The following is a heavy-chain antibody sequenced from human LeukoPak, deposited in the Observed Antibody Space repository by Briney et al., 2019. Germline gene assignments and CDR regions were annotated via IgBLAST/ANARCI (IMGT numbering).Heavy chain of an antibody. V-gene: IGHV4-59*08. Sequence: DTLLLPCTVSYGAISTCYLRCTRRPPGKGLEWIGNIDYSGNTNYSPSLKSRVTISVDTSKIQFSLKLTSVTAADTAVYYCVRRGSSSYWYFDLWGRGTLVTVSS. CDR1: YGAISTCY. CDR2: IDYSGNT. D-gene: IGHD6-13*01. J-gene: IGHJ2*01. CDR3: VRRGSSSYWYFDL.